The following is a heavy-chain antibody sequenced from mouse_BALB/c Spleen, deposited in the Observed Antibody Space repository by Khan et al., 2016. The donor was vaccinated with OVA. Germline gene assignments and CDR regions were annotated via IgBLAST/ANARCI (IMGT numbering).Heavy chain of an antibody. Sequence: EVQLQEPGPDLVKPSQSPSLTCTVTGYSITSGYSWHWIRQFPGNKLEWMAYIHYSGSTSYNPSLKSRLSITRNTSKNQIFLQLHSVTTEDTATYYCAGGFPTYWSQGTLVTVSA. J-gene: IGHJ3*01. V-gene: IGHV3-1*02. CDR3: AGGFPTY. CDR1: GYSITSGYS. CDR2: IHYSGST.